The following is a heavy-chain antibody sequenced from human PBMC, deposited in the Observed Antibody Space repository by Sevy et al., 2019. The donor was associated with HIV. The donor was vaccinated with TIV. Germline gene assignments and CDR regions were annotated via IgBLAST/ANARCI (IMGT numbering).Heavy chain of an antibody. Sequence: SETLSLTCTVSGGSISSGGYYWSWIRQHPGKGLEWIGYIYYSGSTYYNPSLKSRVTISVDTYKTQFSLKLSTVTAADTAVDYCARGDMVRGVTHERDAFDIWGQGTMVTVSS. V-gene: IGHV4-31*03. CDR3: ARGDMVRGVTHERDAFDI. D-gene: IGHD3-10*01. J-gene: IGHJ3*02. CDR1: GGSISSGGYY. CDR2: IYYSGST.